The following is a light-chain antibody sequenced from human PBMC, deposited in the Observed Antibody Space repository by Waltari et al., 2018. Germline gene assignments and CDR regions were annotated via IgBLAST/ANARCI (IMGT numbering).Light chain of an antibody. Sequence: QSALAQPASVSGSPGQSITISCTGTSSDVGGYNFVSWYQQHPGKVPKVMIYEGSKRPSGVADRFSGSKSGNTASLTISGLQADDEADYYYCSYAGNSHWIVGGGTKLTVL. V-gene: IGLV2-23*01. CDR3: CSYAGNSHWI. J-gene: IGLJ2*01. CDR1: SSDVGGYNF. CDR2: EGS.